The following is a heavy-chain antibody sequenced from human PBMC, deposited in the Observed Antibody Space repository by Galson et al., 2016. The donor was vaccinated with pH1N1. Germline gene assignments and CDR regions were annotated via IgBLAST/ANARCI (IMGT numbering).Heavy chain of an antibody. Sequence: SVKVSCKASGYTFTEYYIHWVRQAPGQGLEWMGRISSKTGRTDYAQSLQGRVTMTRDTSISAAYMDLNRLRSDDTAVYYCARAPMGSTLYYCDYWGQGTLVTVSS. CDR1: GYTFTEYY. CDR3: ARAPMGSTLYYCDY. V-gene: IGHV1-2*06. D-gene: IGHD1-26*01. CDR2: ISSKTGRT. J-gene: IGHJ4*02.